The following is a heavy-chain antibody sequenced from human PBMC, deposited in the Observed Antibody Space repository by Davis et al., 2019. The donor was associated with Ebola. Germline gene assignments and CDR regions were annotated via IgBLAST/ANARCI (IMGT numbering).Heavy chain of an antibody. J-gene: IGHJ6*02. Sequence: GESLKISCAGSGFTFNSHAMTWVRQAPGKGLEWVSSSGTGGNTYYADSVKGRFTISRDNAKNSLYLQMNSLRAEDTAVYYCARDKGLELRRGMDVWGQGTTVTVSS. CDR1: GFTFNSHA. CDR2: SGTGGNT. D-gene: IGHD1-7*01. CDR3: ARDKGLELRRGMDV. V-gene: IGHV3-21*01.